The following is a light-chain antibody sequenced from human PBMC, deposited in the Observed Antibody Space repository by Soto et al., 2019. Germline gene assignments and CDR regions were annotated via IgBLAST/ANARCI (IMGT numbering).Light chain of an antibody. CDR3: QHYNNWPPFT. CDR2: GAS. V-gene: IGKV3-15*01. CDR1: QSVSSN. Sequence: EIVMTQSPATLSVSPGERATLSRRASQSVSSNLAWYQQKPGQAPRLLIYGASTRATGIPARFSGSGSGTEFTLTISSLQSEDFAVYYCQHYNNWPPFTFGPGTKVDIK. J-gene: IGKJ3*01.